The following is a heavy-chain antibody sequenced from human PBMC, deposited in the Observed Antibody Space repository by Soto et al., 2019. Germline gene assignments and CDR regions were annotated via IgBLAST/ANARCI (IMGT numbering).Heavy chain of an antibody. CDR3: ARGTFIRVHHFDY. CDR1: GFTFSSYE. V-gene: IGHV3-48*03. CDR2: ISSIGGTI. D-gene: IGHD1-7*01. Sequence: PGGSLRLSCAASGFTFSSYEMNWVRQAPGKGLEWISYISSIGGTIDYADSVKGRFTISRDNAKNSLYLQMNSLRAEDTAVYYCARGTFIRVHHFDYWGHGTLATVSS. J-gene: IGHJ5*01.